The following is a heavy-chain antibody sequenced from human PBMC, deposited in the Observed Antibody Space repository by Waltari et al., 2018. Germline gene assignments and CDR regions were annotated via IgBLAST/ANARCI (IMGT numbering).Heavy chain of an antibody. CDR2: ISYDGSNK. V-gene: IGHV3-30-3*01. J-gene: IGHJ5*02. Sequence: QVQLVESGGGVVQPGRSLRLSCAASAFTFSSYDLPWVRQAPGKGLEWVAVISYDGSNKYDADSVKGRFTISRDNSKNTLYLQMNSLRAEDTAVYYCARLYYDSSGYGTWGQGTLVTVSS. CDR1: AFTFSSYD. D-gene: IGHD3-22*01. CDR3: ARLYYDSSGYGT.